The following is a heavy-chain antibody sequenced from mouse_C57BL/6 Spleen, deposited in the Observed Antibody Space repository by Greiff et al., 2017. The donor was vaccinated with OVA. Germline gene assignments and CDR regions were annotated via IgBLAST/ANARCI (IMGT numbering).Heavy chain of an antibody. CDR1: GYPFTSYW. CDR2: IDPSDSST. J-gene: IGHJ4*01. CDR3: ARGGMVTTEDYDAMDD. Sequence: QVQLQQPGAELVMPGASVKLSCKASGYPFTSYWMHWVKQRPGQGLEWIGEIDPSDSSTNYKQKFKGQSTLTVDKSSSTAYMQLSSLTSEDSAVYYCARGGMVTTEDYDAMDDWGQGTSVTVSS. D-gene: IGHD2-2*01. V-gene: IGHV1-69*01.